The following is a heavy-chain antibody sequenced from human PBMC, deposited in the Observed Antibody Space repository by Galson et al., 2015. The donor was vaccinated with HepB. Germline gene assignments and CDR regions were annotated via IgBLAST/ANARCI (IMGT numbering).Heavy chain of an antibody. D-gene: IGHD6-19*01. Sequence: QSGAEVKKQGESLKISCKGSGYSFTSYWIGWVRQMPGKGLEWMGIIYPGDSDTRYSPSFQGQVTISAGKSISTPYLQGSSLKASDTANDLWAGHGGARSGWYRGGEVDYWGQGTLVTVSS. J-gene: IGHJ4*02. CDR1: GYSFTSYW. V-gene: IGHV5-51*06. CDR2: IYPGDSDT. CDR3: AGHGGARSGWYRGGEVDY.